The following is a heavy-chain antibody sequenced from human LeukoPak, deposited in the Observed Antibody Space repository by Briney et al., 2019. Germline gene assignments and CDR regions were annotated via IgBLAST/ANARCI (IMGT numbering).Heavy chain of an antibody. J-gene: IGHJ3*02. V-gene: IGHV1-18*04. CDR1: GYTFTGYY. Sequence: ASVKVSCKASGYTFTGYYMHWVRQAPGQGLEWMGWISAYNGNTNYAQKLQGRVTMTTDTSTSTAYMELRSLRSDDTAVYYCARPISSSGYPLEAFDIWGQGTMATVSS. CDR3: ARPISSSGYPLEAFDI. CDR2: ISAYNGNT. D-gene: IGHD3-22*01.